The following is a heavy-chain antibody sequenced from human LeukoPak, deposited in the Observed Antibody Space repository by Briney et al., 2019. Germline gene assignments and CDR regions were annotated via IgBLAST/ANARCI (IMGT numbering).Heavy chain of an antibody. J-gene: IGHJ4*02. Sequence: GGSLRLSCAASGFTVSSNYITWVRQAPGKGLEWVSIIYSGGSTSYADSVKGRFTISRDNSKNTLYLQMNSLRAEDTAVYYCARDVVGATYFDWGQGTLVTVSS. D-gene: IGHD1-26*01. CDR3: ARDVVGATYFD. V-gene: IGHV3-53*01. CDR2: IYSGGST. CDR1: GFTVSSNY.